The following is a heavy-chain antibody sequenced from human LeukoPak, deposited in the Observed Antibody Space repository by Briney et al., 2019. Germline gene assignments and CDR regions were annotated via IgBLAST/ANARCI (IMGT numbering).Heavy chain of an antibody. CDR1: GYSFSTYC. J-gene: IGHJ4*02. CDR3: ARPPSRGYSSSFEY. CDR2: SYPDESNI. Sequence: GESLKIFCYGSGYSFSTYCIAWVRQMPGEGLEWMVTSYPDESNIRYSPSFQGQVTISADKSISTAYLQWSSLKASDTAMYYCARPPSRGYSSSFEYWGQGTLVTVS. V-gene: IGHV5-51*01. D-gene: IGHD2-2*03.